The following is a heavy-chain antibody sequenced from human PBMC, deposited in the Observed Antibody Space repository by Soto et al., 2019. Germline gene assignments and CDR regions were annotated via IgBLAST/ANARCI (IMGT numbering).Heavy chain of an antibody. CDR2: IKSKTDGGTT. CDR1: GFTFGNAG. CDR3: TTSTHCSSTSCYTWDAYYYYGMDV. V-gene: IGHV3-15*01. Sequence: GGSLRLSCAASGFTFGNAGMSWVRQAPGKGLEWVGRIKSKTDGGTTDYAAPVKGRFTISRDDSKNTLYLQMNSLKTEDTAVYYCTTSTHCSSTSCYTWDAYYYYGMDVWGQGTTVTVSS. J-gene: IGHJ6*02. D-gene: IGHD2-2*02.